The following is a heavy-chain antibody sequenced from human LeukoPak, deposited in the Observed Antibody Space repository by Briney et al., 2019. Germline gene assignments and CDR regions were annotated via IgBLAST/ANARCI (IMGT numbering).Heavy chain of an antibody. CDR1: GGFISSHY. V-gene: IGHV4-34*01. Sequence: SETLSLTCTISGGFISSHYWSWIRQPAGKGLEWIGEITHSGGGNYNPSLKNRVTISVDSSQNRFSLKVVSVTAADTAVYYCARRAGAPDFDVWGPGMLVSVSS. CDR2: ITHSGGG. D-gene: IGHD3-10*01. J-gene: IGHJ4*02. CDR3: ARRAGAPDFDV.